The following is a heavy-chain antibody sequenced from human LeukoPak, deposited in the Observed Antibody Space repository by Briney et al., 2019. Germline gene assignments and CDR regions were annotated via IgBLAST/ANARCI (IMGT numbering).Heavy chain of an antibody. D-gene: IGHD2-8*02. CDR2: IAHHGNDK. CDR3: AKDGSWSCTD. Sequence: GRSLKLSCTPSGLTFSKSAMHWVRQRPGKGREWVAYIAHHGNDKYYVDSVKGRFIISRDNSRRTLYLQMNSLRPDDTALYYCAKDGSWSCTDWGQGTPVTVSS. V-gene: IGHV3-30*02. J-gene: IGHJ4*02. CDR1: GLTFSKSA.